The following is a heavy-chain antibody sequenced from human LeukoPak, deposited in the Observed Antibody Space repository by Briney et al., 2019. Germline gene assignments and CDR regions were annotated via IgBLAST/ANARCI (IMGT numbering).Heavy chain of an antibody. CDR2: ITYEGSNK. D-gene: IGHD3-10*01. CDR1: GFTFSSYA. V-gene: IGHV3-30*04. CDR3: ARDITMVRGVLDY. J-gene: IGHJ4*02. Sequence: GGSLRLSCAASGFTFSSYAMHWFRQAPGKGLEGVAGITYEGSNKYYADSVRGRFTISRDNSKNTLYLQMNSLRAEETAVYYCARDITMVRGVLDYWGQGTLVTVSS.